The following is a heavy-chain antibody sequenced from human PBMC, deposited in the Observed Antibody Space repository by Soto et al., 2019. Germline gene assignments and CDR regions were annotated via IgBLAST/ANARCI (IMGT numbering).Heavy chain of an antibody. D-gene: IGHD4-17*01. J-gene: IGHJ4*02. V-gene: IGHV3-33*01. CDR1: GFTFSGHG. CDR2: VWHDGSKE. Sequence: QVQLVESGGGVVQPGRSLRLSCAASGFTFSGHGMHWVRQAPGKGLEWVAAVWHDGSKEYYADSVKGRFTISRDNSKNTLYLQMNSLRAEATAVSSCARARGGDYGGNSGYYDYWGQRTLVTVSS. CDR3: ARARGGDYGGNSGYYDY.